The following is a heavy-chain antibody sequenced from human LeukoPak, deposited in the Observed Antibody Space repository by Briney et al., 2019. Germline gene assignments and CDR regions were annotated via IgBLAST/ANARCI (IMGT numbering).Heavy chain of an antibody. CDR3: ARTLPNYYYGMDV. CDR2: INPNSGDT. CDR1: GYTFAAYY. D-gene: IGHD1-26*01. J-gene: IGHJ6*02. V-gene: IGHV1-2*02. Sequence: GASVKVSCKASGYTFAAYYMHWVRQAPGQGLEWMGWINPNSGDTNYAQKFQGRVTMTRDTSISTAYMEVSRLRSDDTAAYYCARTLPNYYYGMDVWGQGTTVTVSS.